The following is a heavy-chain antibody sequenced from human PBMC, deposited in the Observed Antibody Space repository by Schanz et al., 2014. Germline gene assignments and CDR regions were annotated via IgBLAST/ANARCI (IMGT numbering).Heavy chain of an antibody. V-gene: IGHV4-34*08. Sequence: VQLVESGGGLVQPGGSLRLSCAASGFTVSINYMSWVRQAPGKGLEWIGEVNHGGYTNYNPSLKSRVTVSVDMSKKQFPLRLSSVTAADTAAYYCATWSGTRLFHNWGQGTLVTVSS. CDR3: ATWSGTRLFHN. J-gene: IGHJ4*02. CDR1: GFTVSINY. D-gene: IGHD1-7*01. CDR2: VNHGGYT.